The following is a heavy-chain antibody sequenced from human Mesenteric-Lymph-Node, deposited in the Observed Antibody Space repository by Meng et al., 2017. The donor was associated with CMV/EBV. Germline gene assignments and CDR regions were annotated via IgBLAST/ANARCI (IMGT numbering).Heavy chain of an antibody. CDR2: ISGSGDGT. V-gene: IGHV3-23*01. J-gene: IGHJ5*02. CDR1: FTFGNYA. D-gene: IGHD6-13*01. Sequence: FTFGNYAMGWVRQAPGKGLEWVSGISGSGDGTFYADSVKGRFTISRDNSKNTLYLQMNSLRAEDTAVYYCAKKSQGSIAAAGPFDPWGQGILVTVSS. CDR3: AKKSQGSIAAAGPFDP.